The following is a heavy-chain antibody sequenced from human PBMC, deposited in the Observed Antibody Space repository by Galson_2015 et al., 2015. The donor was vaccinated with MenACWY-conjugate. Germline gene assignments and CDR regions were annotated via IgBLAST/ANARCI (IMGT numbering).Heavy chain of an antibody. CDR2: IKTDGSDK. D-gene: IGHD3-22*01. Sequence: SLRLSCAASGFTFSDYWMTWVRQAPGKGLEWVANIKTDGSDKNYVDSVKGRFTISRDNSKNSLSLQMNSLRAEDTAVYYCVRDPPREYYYDSSGYLDYWGQGTLVTVSS. CDR3: VRDPPREYYYDSSGYLDY. CDR1: GFTFSDYW. V-gene: IGHV3-7*03. J-gene: IGHJ4*02.